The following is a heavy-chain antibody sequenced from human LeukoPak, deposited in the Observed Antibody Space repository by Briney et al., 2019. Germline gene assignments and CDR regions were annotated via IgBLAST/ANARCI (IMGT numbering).Heavy chain of an antibody. CDR1: GYTFSGYA. J-gene: IGHJ4*02. CDR3: ARDRGLRYFDW. Sequence: ASVKVSCKASGYTFSGYAIHWVRQAPGQRFEWMGWIDADNGDTRYSQKLQGRVTMTTDTSTSTAYMELRSLRSDDTAVYYCARDRGLRYFDWLGQGTLVTVSS. D-gene: IGHD3-9*01. CDR2: IDADNGDT. V-gene: IGHV1-3*01.